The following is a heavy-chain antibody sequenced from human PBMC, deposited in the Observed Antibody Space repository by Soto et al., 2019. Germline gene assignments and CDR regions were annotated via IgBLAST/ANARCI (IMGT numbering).Heavy chain of an antibody. J-gene: IGHJ3*01. CDR2: VTPSTGGT. CDR1: GYTFIDYY. CDR3: AQDVRNDRYTASHV. V-gene: IGHV1-2*02. Sequence: ASVKVSCKASGYTFIDYYIHWVRQAPGQGLEWMGWVTPSTGGTNYAPKFQGRVTMTSDTSISTAYMELSSLRSDDTAVYYCAQDVRNDRYTASHVWG. D-gene: IGHD1-20*01.